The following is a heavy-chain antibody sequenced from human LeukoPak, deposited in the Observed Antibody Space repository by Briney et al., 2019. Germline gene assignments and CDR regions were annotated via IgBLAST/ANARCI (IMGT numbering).Heavy chain of an antibody. CDR2: ISCSGSTI. J-gene: IGHJ4*02. CDR1: GFTFSSYD. CDR3: ARSGSGRNFDY. Sequence: PGGSLRLSCAASGFTFSSYDMNWVRQAPGKGLEWVSYISCSGSTIYYADSVKGRFTISRDNAKNSLYLKMNSLRAEDTAVYYCARSGSGRNFDYWGQGTLVTVSS. D-gene: IGHD3-10*01. V-gene: IGHV3-48*03.